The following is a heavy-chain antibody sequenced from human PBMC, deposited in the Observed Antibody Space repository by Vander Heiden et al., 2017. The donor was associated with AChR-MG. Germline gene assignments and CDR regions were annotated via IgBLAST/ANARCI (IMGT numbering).Heavy chain of an antibody. Sequence: QVQLVPSGPEVKKPGASVKVSCKASGYTFTGYYMHWVRQAPGQGLEWRGWINPNSGGTNYAQKFQGRVTMTRDTSISTAYMELSRLRSDDTAVYYCARDPAAGTTIKYYYYYGMDVWGQGTTVTVSS. CDR2: INPNSGGT. D-gene: IGHD6-13*01. V-gene: IGHV1-2*02. J-gene: IGHJ6*02. CDR1: GYTFTGYY. CDR3: ARDPAAGTTIKYYYYYGMDV.